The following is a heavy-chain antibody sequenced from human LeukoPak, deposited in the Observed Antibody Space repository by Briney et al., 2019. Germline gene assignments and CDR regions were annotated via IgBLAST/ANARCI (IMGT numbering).Heavy chain of an antibody. D-gene: IGHD7-27*01. V-gene: IGHV3-23*01. CDR2: ISNSGGST. CDR1: GFTFSSYA. J-gene: IGHJ3*02. CDR3: ARDSNWGEAPRFDAFDI. Sequence: PGGSLGLSCAASGFTFSSYAMNWVRQAPGKGLEWVSAISNSGGSTYYTDSVKGRFTISRDNSKNSLYLQMNSLRAEDTAVYYCARDSNWGEAPRFDAFDIWGQGTMVTVSS.